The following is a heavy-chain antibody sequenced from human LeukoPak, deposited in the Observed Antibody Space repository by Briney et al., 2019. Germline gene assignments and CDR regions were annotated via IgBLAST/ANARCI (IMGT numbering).Heavy chain of an antibody. D-gene: IGHD4-17*01. CDR3: ASCFTDGDCEY. CDR1: GFTVSSYY. V-gene: IGHV3-66*01. J-gene: IGHJ4*02. Sequence: GGSPRLSCAASGFTVSSYYVSWVRQAPGKGPEWVSVIYSGGNTYYADFVKGRLTVSRDNSKNTVYLQMSSLRAEDTAVYYCASCFTDGDCEYWGQGTLVTVSS. CDR2: IYSGGNT.